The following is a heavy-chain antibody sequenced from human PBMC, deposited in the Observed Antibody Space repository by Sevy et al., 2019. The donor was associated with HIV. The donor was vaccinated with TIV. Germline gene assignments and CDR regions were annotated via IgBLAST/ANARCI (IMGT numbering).Heavy chain of an antibody. J-gene: IGHJ4*02. Sequence: GGSLRLSCAASGFTFRNYAMNWVRQAPGKGLEWVSGISGTGGSGEKTNYADSVKGRFTISRDDSKNSLYLQLNTLRAEDTAISYCARKYDSSGYFDYWGLGTLVTVSS. CDR2: ISGTGGSGEKT. CDR1: GFTFRNYA. CDR3: ARKYDSSGYFDY. V-gene: IGHV3-23*01. D-gene: IGHD3-22*01.